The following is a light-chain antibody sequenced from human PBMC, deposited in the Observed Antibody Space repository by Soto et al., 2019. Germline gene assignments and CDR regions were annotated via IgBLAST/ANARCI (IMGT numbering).Light chain of an antibody. V-gene: IGKV3-11*01. CDR3: QQRSHWPPET. CDR1: QSIRSY. Sequence: EIVLTQSPATLSLSPGERATLSCRASQSIRSYLACYQQQPGQAPRLLIYDASTRATGITARFSGSGSGTDFTLTISSLQPEDYAVYYCQQRSHWPPETFGEGTKVEIK. J-gene: IGKJ4*01. CDR2: DAS.